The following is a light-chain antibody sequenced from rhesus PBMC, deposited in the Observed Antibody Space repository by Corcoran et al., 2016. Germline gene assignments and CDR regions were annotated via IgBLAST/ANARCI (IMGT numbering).Light chain of an antibody. J-gene: IGKJ2*01. CDR2: GAS. CDR1: QSVSSY. CDR3: YQHSSGYS. V-gene: IGKV3-10*01. Sequence: QVILTQSPATLSLSPGERATLSCRASQSVSSYLAWYQQKPGQAPRLLIYGASSRATCIPDRFSGSGSGTDFTFTINSLEPEDVGVYHCYQHSSGYSFGQGTKVEIK.